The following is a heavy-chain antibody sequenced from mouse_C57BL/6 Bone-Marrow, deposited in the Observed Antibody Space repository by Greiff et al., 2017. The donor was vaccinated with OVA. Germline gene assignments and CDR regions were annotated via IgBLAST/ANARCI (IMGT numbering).Heavy chain of an antibody. CDR3: AKSPPAQATLDY. Sequence: QVQLQQSGPGLVQPSQSLSITCTVSGFSLTSYGVPWVRQSPGKGLELLGVIWRGGNTDYNAAFMSTLSITKDNSKSQVFFKMNSLQADDTAIYDWAKSPPAQATLDYWGQGTTLTVSS. D-gene: IGHD3-2*02. CDR2: IWRGGNT. V-gene: IGHV2-5*01. J-gene: IGHJ2*01. CDR1: GFSLTSYG.